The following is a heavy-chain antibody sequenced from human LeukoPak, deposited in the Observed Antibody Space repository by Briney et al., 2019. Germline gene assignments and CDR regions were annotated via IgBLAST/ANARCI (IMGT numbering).Heavy chain of an antibody. CDR1: GYTFTSYG. D-gene: IGHD3-3*01. V-gene: IGHV1-18*01. J-gene: IGHJ4*02. CDR2: ISAYNGNT. CDR3: ARQLTYYDFWSGYLGSADY. Sequence: WASVKVSCKASGYTFTSYGISWVRQAPGQGLEWMGWISAYNGNTNYAQKLQGRVTMTTDTSTSTAYMELRSLRSDDTAAYYCARQLTYYDFWSGYLGSADYWGQGTLVTVSS.